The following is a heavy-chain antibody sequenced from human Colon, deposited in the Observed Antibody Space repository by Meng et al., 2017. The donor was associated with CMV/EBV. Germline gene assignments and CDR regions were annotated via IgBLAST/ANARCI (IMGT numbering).Heavy chain of an antibody. J-gene: IGHJ5*02. CDR3: ARDQSGSYLAANWFDP. CDR2: IWSDGTNE. Sequence: SGFTFSNYGMHWVRQAPGKGLEWVALIWSDGTNEYYAESVEGRFTISRDNSRNTLFLEMNTLREDDTAVYYCARDQSGSYLAANWFDPWGQGTPVTVS. CDR1: GFTFSNYG. D-gene: IGHD1-26*01. V-gene: IGHV3-33*08.